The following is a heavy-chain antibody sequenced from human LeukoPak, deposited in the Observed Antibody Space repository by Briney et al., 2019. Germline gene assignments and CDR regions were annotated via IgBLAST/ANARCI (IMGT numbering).Heavy chain of an antibody. D-gene: IGHD6-19*01. CDR1: GDSISSYY. Sequence: KPSETLSLTCTVSGDSISSYYWSWIRQPPEKGLEWIGYISYSESTNYNPSLKSRVTISIDTSKTQFSLKMNSVTAADTALYYCARLQRIPTAGPDYWYFDLWGRGTLVTVSS. V-gene: IGHV4-59*01. CDR3: ARLQRIPTAGPDYWYFDL. CDR2: ISYSEST. J-gene: IGHJ2*01.